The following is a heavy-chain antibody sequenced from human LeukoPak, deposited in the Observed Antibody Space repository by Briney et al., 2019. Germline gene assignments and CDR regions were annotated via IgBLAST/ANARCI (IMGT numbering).Heavy chain of an antibody. CDR3: ARGPRGSGSYYAGY. Sequence: PSETLSLTCAVSGGSISSGGYSWSWIRQPPGKGLEWIGYIYHSGSTYYNPSLKSRVTISVDRSKNQFSLKLSSVTAADTAVYYCARGPRGSGSYYAGYWGQGTLVTVSS. V-gene: IGHV4-30-2*01. CDR1: GGSISSGGYS. CDR2: IYHSGST. D-gene: IGHD3-10*01. J-gene: IGHJ4*02.